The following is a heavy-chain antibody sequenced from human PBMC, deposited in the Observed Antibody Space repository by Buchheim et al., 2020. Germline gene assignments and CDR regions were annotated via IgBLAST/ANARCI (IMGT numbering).Heavy chain of an antibody. J-gene: IGHJ3*02. CDR3: AKDITMIVVDDAFDI. D-gene: IGHD3-22*01. Sequence: EVQLLESGGGLVQPGGSLRLSCTASGFTFSRHTMNWVRQAPGKGLEWVSAISGSAGSTYYADSVKGRFTFSRDNSKNTLYLQMKSLRAEDTAVYYCAKDITMIVVDDAFDIWGQGT. CDR1: GFTFSRHT. V-gene: IGHV3-23*01. CDR2: ISGSAGST.